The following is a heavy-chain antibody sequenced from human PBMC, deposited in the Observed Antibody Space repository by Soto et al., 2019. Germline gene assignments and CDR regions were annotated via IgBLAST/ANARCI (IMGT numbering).Heavy chain of an antibody. Sequence: GGSLRLSCAASGFTFDDYAMHWVRQAPGKGLEWVSGISWNSGSIGYADSVKGRFTISRDNAKNSLYLQMNSLRAEDTAVYYCAISRSRQLVRPLDYWGQGTLVTVSS. CDR2: ISWNSGSI. D-gene: IGHD6-6*01. CDR1: GFTFDDYA. CDR3: AISRSRQLVRPLDY. J-gene: IGHJ4*02. V-gene: IGHV3-9*01.